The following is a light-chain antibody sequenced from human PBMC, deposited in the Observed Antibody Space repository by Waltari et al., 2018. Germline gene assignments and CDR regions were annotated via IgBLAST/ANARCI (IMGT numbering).Light chain of an antibody. CDR2: VNSDGSH. CDR1: SGPSSNI. CDR3: QTGGHGTWV. J-gene: IGLJ3*02. Sequence: QLVLTQSPSASASLGASVTLTCTLSSGPSSNIIAWFQQQPEKGPRYLMKVNSDGSHSKGDDIPDRFSGSSSGAERYLTISSVQSEDEADYYCQTGGHGTWVFGGGTTLTVL. V-gene: IGLV4-69*01.